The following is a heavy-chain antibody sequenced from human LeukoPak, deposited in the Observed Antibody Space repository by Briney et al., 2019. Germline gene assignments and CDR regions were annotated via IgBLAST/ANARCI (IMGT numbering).Heavy chain of an antibody. J-gene: IGHJ4*02. V-gene: IGHV5-51*01. CDR2: IYPDDSDT. CDR1: GYSFINSW. CDR3: ASRTGFFDY. D-gene: IGHD1-14*01. Sequence: GESLKISCKASGYSFINSWIGWVRQMPGKGLEWMGIIYPDDSDTRYSPSFQGQVTISADRSISTTYLQWSSLRASDTAMYYCASRTGFFDYWGQGTLVTVSS.